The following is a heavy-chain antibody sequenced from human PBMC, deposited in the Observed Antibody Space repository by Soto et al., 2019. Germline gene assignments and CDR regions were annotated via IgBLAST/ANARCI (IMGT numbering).Heavy chain of an antibody. Sequence: GGSLRLSCAASGFTFSSYWMHWVRQAPGKGLVWVSRISWNSGSIGYADSVKGRFTISRDNAKNSLYLQMNSLRAEDTAVYYCAKGYNWFDPWGQGTLVTV. V-gene: IGHV3-74*01. CDR2: ISWNSGSI. J-gene: IGHJ5*02. CDR3: AKGYNWFDP. CDR1: GFTFSSYW.